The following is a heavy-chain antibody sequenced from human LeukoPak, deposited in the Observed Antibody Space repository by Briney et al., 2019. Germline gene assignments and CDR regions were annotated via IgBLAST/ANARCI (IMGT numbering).Heavy chain of an antibody. CDR2: ICYGGSNK. J-gene: IGHJ2*01. CDR3: ARGIAVARGSWYFDL. V-gene: IGHV3-30*02. Sequence: GGSLRLSCAVSGFTFSSYGMHWVRQAPGKGLEGVAFICYGGSNKYYADSVKGQFTISRDKSKNTQYLQMNSLRAEDTAVYYCARGIAVARGSWYFDLWGRGTLVTVSS. CDR1: GFTFSSYG. D-gene: IGHD6-19*01.